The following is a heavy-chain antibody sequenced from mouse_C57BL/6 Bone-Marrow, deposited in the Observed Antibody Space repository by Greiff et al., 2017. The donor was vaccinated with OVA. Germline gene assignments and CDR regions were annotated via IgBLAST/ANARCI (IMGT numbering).Heavy chain of an antibody. CDR2: IRLKSDNYAT. J-gene: IGHJ1*03. CDR3: TGGYGSRHWYFDV. CDR1: GFTFSNYW. V-gene: IGHV6-3*01. Sequence: DVKLQESGGGLVQPGGSMKLSCVASGFTFSNYWMNWVRQSPEKGLEWVAQIRLKSDNYATHYAESVKGRFTISRDDSKSSVYLQMNNLRAEDTGIYYCTGGYGSRHWYFDVWGTGTTVTVSS. D-gene: IGHD1-1*01.